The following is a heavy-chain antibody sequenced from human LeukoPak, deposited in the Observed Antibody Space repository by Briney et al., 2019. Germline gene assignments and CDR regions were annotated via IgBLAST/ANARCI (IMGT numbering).Heavy chain of an antibody. Sequence: GGSLRLSCAASGFTFSSYTMNWVRQAPGKGLEWVSSISSSSSYIYYADSVKGRFTISRDNAKNSLYLQMNSLRAEDTAMYYCARATTYDTLTGYFDYWGQGTLVTVSS. J-gene: IGHJ4*02. CDR3: ARATTYDTLTGYFDY. CDR2: ISSSSSYI. V-gene: IGHV3-21*01. D-gene: IGHD3-9*01. CDR1: GFTFSSYT.